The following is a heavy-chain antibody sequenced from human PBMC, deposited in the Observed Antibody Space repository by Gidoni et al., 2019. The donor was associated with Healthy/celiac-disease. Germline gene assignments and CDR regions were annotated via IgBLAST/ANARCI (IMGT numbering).Heavy chain of an antibody. V-gene: IGHV1-8*01. Sequence: QVQLVQSGAEVKKPGASVKVSCKASGYTFTSYDINWVRQATGQGLAWMGWMNPNSGNTGYAQKFQGRVTMTRNTSISTAYMELSSLRSEDTAVYYCARGGGYDFWSGPRSYWYFDLWGRGTLVTVSS. CDR1: GYTFTSYD. J-gene: IGHJ2*01. D-gene: IGHD3-3*01. CDR2: MNPNSGNT. CDR3: ARGGGYDFWSGPRSYWYFDL.